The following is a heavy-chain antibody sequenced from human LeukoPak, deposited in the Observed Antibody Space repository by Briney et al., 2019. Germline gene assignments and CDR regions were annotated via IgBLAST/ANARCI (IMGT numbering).Heavy chain of an antibody. CDR1: GFTFSDYF. CDR3: AKGGYQDYYYMDV. Sequence: GGSLRLSCVASGFTFSDYFMSWMRQAPGKGLEWLSFINSEGNNIYYADSVKGRFTISRDNARNTLYLEMNSLRAEDTAVYYCAKGGYQDYYYMDVWGKGTTVTVSS. V-gene: IGHV3-11*04. D-gene: IGHD3-22*01. CDR2: INSEGNNI. J-gene: IGHJ6*03.